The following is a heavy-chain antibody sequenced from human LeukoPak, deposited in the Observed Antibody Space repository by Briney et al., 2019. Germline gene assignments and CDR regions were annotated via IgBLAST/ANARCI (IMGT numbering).Heavy chain of an antibody. Sequence: PGGSLRLSCAACGFTFSSYNMNWVRQAPGKGLEWVSYISSSSSTIYYADSVKGRFTISRDNAKNSLYLQMNSLRDEDTAVYYCAREYSSSSGSVSDYWGQGTLVTVSS. J-gene: IGHJ4*02. CDR3: AREYSSSSGSVSDY. D-gene: IGHD6-6*01. V-gene: IGHV3-48*02. CDR2: ISSSSSTI. CDR1: GFTFSSYN.